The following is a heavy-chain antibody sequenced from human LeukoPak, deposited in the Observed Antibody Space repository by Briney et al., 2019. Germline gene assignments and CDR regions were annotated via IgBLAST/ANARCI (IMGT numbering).Heavy chain of an antibody. CDR1: GFTFSSYS. V-gene: IGHV3-21*01. CDR2: ISSSSSYI. D-gene: IGHD2-21*01. J-gene: IGHJ4*02. CDR3: AREFVTAMAYFDY. Sequence: GGSLRLSCAASGFTFSSYSVNWVRQAPGKGREWVSSISSSSSYIYYADSVKGRFTISRDNAKNSLYLQMNSLRAEDTAVYYWAREFVTAMAYFDYWGQGTLVTVSS.